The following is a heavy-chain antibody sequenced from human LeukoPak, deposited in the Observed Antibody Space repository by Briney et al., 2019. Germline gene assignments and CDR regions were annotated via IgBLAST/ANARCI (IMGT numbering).Heavy chain of an antibody. Sequence: PGGSLRLSCAASGFTFSSYAMSWVRQAPGKGLEWVANIKQVGSEKQYVDSVKGRFAISRDNAKKSLYLQINTLRAEDTAVYYCVRGPHIAATSYWGQGTLVTVSS. J-gene: IGHJ4*02. V-gene: IGHV3-7*03. CDR3: VRGPHIAATSY. CDR1: GFTFSSYA. CDR2: IKQVGSEK. D-gene: IGHD6-25*01.